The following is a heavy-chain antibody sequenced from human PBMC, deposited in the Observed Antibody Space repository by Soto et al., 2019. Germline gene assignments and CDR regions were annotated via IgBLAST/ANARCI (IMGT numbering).Heavy chain of an antibody. CDR1: GFTVSSNY. CDR3: ARDGPLPYSGYDYVGLYPDYYYYMDV. V-gene: IGHV3-66*01. CDR2: IYSGGST. D-gene: IGHD5-12*01. J-gene: IGHJ6*03. Sequence: PGGSLRLSCAASGFTVSSNYMSWVRQAPGKGLEWVSVIYSGGSTYYADSVKGRFTISRDNSKNTLYLQMNSLRAEDTAVYYCARDGPLPYSGYDYVGLYPDYYYYMDVWGKGTTVTVSS.